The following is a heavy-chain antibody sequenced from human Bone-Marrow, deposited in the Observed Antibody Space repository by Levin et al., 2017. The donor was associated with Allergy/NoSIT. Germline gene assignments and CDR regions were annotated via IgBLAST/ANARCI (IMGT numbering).Heavy chain of an antibody. V-gene: IGHV4-59*12. CDR2: IYYSGST. J-gene: IGHJ6*02. CDR1: GGSISSYY. D-gene: IGHD1-26*01. Sequence: PSETLSLTCTVSGGSISSYYWSWIRQPPGKGLEWIGYIYYSGSTNYNPSLKSRVTISVDTSKNQFSLKLSSVTAADPAVYYCAREGSTTTTDGMDVWGQGTTVTVSS. CDR3: AREGSTTTTDGMDV.